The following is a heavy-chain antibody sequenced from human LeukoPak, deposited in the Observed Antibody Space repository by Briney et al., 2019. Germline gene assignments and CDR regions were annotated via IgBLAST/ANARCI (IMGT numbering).Heavy chain of an antibody. Sequence: GASVKVSCKTSGYTFTSYYMHWVRQAPGQGLEWVGIINSSGGSTTYAQKFQGRVTMTRDTSISTAYMELSRLRSDDTAVYYCARAKDYGDYCDYWGQGTLVTVSS. CDR3: ARAKDYGDYCDY. CDR1: GYTFTSYY. V-gene: IGHV1-46*01. CDR2: INSSGGST. D-gene: IGHD4-17*01. J-gene: IGHJ4*02.